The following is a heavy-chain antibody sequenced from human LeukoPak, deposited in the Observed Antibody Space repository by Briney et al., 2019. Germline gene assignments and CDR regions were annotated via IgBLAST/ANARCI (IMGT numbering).Heavy chain of an antibody. CDR1: GFTFSSYW. J-gene: IGHJ4*02. CDR3: TRVGYIDEGIDY. D-gene: IGHD5-24*01. CDR2: IKQDGSKK. V-gene: IGHV3-7*04. Sequence: GGSLRLSCAVSGFTFSSYWMTWVHQAPGKGLEWVANIKQDGSKKSYVDSVKGRFTIPRDNAKNSLYLQMNSLRAEDTAINYCTRVGYIDEGIDYWGQGTLVTVSS.